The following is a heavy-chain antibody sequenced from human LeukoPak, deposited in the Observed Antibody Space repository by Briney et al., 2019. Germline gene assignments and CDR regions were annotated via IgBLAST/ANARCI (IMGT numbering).Heavy chain of an antibody. CDR2: IYYSGTT. Sequence: PSETLSLTCSVSGGSISNYYWSWVRQPPGKALVWIGYIYYSGTTNYNPSLKSRVTLSVDTSKNQFSLKLSSVTAADTAVYYCARRDVQRTMVGPWGQGTLVTVSS. D-gene: IGHD3-10*02. J-gene: IGHJ5*02. CDR1: GGSISNYY. V-gene: IGHV4-59*08. CDR3: ARRDVQRTMVGP.